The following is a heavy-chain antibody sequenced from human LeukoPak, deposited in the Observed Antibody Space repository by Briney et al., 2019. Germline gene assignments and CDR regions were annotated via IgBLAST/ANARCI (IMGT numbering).Heavy chain of an antibody. J-gene: IGHJ4*02. CDR2: ISSSSSTI. CDR3: ARVDYGETFDY. CDR1: GFTFSSYS. D-gene: IGHD4-17*01. V-gene: IGHV3-48*01. Sequence: PGGSLRLSCAASGFTFSSYSMNWVRQAPGKGLEWVSYISSSSSTIYYADSVKGRFTISRDNAKNSLYLQMNSLRAEDTAVYYCARVDYGETFDYWGQGTLVTVSS.